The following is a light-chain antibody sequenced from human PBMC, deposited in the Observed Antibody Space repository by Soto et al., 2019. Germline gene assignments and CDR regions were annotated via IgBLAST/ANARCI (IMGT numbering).Light chain of an antibody. V-gene: IGKV1-12*01. CDR3: HQTLSFPPT. CDR2: TGS. Sequence: DIQMTQSPSSASASVGDGVTITCRASQAIDSWLAWYQQKPGEAPKLLIFTGSLLHSGVPPRFSGSGSGTDFTLTISSLQPEDFATYYCHQTLSFPPTFGQGTKVDIK. J-gene: IGKJ1*01. CDR1: QAIDSW.